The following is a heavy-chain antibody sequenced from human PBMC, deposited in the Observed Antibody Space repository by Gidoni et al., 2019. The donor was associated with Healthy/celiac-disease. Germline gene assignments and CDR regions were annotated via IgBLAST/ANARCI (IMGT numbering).Heavy chain of an antibody. J-gene: IGHJ4*02. V-gene: IGHV4-39*01. Sequence: QLQLQESAPGLVKPSETLSTTCTVSGGSISSSSYYWCWIRQPPGKGLEWIGSIYYSGSTYYNPSLKSRVTISVDTSKNQFSLKLSSVTAADTAVYYWARCVGKYYFDYWGQGTLVTVSS. CDR1: GGSISSSSYY. CDR3: ARCVGKYYFDY. CDR2: IYYSGST. D-gene: IGHD3-16*01.